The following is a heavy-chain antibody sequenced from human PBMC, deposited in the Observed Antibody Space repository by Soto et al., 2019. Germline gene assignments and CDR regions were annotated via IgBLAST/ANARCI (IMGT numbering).Heavy chain of an antibody. V-gene: IGHV4-30-4*08. CDR1: GDSIGSTDSY. Sequence: QVQLQESGPGLVEPSQTLSLTCTVSGDSIGSTDSYWSWIRRPPGKGLEWIGYIYYTGGTFYNPYLKSRLTLSLETSNNQFSLTLTSVTAADTGMYYCARGGSGWAEYFQHWGQGTLVAVSS. CDR3: ARGGSGWAEYFQH. J-gene: IGHJ1*01. CDR2: IYYTGGT. D-gene: IGHD6-25*01.